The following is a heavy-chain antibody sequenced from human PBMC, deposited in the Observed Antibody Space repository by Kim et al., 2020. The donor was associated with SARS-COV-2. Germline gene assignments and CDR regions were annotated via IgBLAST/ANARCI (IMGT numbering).Heavy chain of an antibody. V-gene: IGHV4-59*08. CDR2: FYYSGST. Sequence: SETLSLTCTVSGGSISSYYWSWIRQPPGKGLEWIGYFYYSGSTNYNPSLKSRVTISVDTSKNQFSLKLSSVTAADTAVYYCARLRGPKYYYGSGASYYY. J-gene: IGHJ6*01. CDR3: ARLRGPKYYYGSGASYYY. D-gene: IGHD3-10*01. CDR1: GGSISSYY.